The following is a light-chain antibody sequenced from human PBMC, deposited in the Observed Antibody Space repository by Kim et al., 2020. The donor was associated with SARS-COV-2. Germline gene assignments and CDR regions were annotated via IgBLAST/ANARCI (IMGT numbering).Light chain of an antibody. CDR1: QTINTY. CDR3: QQSYSSPYT. Sequence: DILMTQSPSSLSASVGDRVTITCRASQTINTYLNWYQQKPGKAPKVLMYAVSNLESGVPSRFSGSGSGTDFTLTITGLQPEDFAIYYSQQSYSSPYTFGQGTKLEI. J-gene: IGKJ2*01. CDR2: AVS. V-gene: IGKV1-39*01.